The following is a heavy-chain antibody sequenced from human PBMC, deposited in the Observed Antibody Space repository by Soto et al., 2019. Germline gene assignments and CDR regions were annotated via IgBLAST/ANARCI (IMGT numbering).Heavy chain of an antibody. CDR3: ATSRTIFGVGTVDY. D-gene: IGHD3-3*01. J-gene: IGHJ4*02. V-gene: IGHV3-7*05. CDR1: GFTFSSYW. Sequence: GGSLRLSCAASGFTFSSYWMSWVRQAPGKGLEWVANIKQDGSEKYYVDSVKGRFTISRDNAKNSLYLQMNSLRAEDTAVYYCATSRTIFGVGTVDYWGQGTLVTVSS. CDR2: IKQDGSEK.